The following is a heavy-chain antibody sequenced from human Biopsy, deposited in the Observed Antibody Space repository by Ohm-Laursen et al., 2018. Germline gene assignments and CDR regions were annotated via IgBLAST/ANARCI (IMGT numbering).Heavy chain of an antibody. J-gene: IGHJ5*02. CDR2: MIPSSGKT. V-gene: IGHV1-8*01. CDR3: ARGYSRRVSIFEASIYWFDT. Sequence: ASVKVSCKASGYSFSTYDVNWVRQARGQGLEWMGWMIPSSGKTGYAQRFQGRVTLTMNTSISTAYMELSGLRSEDTAVYFCARGYSRRVSIFEASIYWFDTWGQGTLVTVFS. CDR1: GYSFSTYD. D-gene: IGHD6-6*01.